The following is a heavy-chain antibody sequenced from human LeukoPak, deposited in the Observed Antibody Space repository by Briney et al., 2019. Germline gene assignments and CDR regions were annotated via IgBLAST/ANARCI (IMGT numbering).Heavy chain of an antibody. D-gene: IGHD2-2*01. CDR3: ARQVVVVPAASFDY. V-gene: IGHV4-39*01. J-gene: IGHJ4*02. Sequence: PSETLSLTCAVYGGSFSSYYWGWIRQPPGKGLEWIGSIYYSGSTYYNPSLKSRVTISVDTSKNQFSLKLSSVTAADTAVYYCARQVVVVPAASFDYWGQGTLVTVSS. CDR1: GGSFSSYY. CDR2: IYYSGST.